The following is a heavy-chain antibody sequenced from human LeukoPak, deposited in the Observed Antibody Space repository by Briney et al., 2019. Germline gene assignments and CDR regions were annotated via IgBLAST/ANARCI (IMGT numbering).Heavy chain of an antibody. CDR2: IDITGST. CDR3: ARGGAYCGADCYSDDAFDI. V-gene: IGHV4-61*02. Sequence: SQTLSLTCTVSGDSISSSSNNYYWSSIRQSAEKGLEWIGRIDITGSTHHHRSLKSRVTISLDTSKNQFSLKLSSVTAADTAVYYCARGGAYCGADCYSDDAFDIWGQGTMVTVSS. CDR1: GDSISSSSNNYY. D-gene: IGHD2-21*02. J-gene: IGHJ3*02.